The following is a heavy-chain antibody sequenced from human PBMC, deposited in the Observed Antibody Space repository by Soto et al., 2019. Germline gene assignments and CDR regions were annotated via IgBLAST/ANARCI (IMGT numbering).Heavy chain of an antibody. J-gene: IGHJ6*02. Sequence: QVQLVQSGAEVKKPGASVKVSCKASGYTFTGYYMHWVRQAPGQGLEWMGWINPNSGGTNYAQKFQGRVTMTRDTSISTAYMELSRLRSDDTAVYYCARVLYCTNGVCYTGFRHNYYGMDVWGQGTTVTVSS. CDR2: INPNSGGT. CDR1: GYTFTGYY. D-gene: IGHD2-8*01. CDR3: ARVLYCTNGVCYTGFRHNYYGMDV. V-gene: IGHV1-2*02.